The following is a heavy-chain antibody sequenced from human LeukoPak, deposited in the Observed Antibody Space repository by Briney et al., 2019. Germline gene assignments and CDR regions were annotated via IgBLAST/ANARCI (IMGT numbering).Heavy chain of an antibody. CDR2: INPSGGST. CDR1: GYTFTSYY. J-gene: IGHJ4*02. V-gene: IGHV1-46*01. CDR3: VRDLIKSPPGGTFDY. Sequence: ASVKVSCKASGYTFTSYYMHWVRQAPGQGLEWMGIINPSGGSTSYAQKFQGRVTMTRDMSTSTVYMELSSLRSEDTAVYYCVRDLIKSPPGGTFDYWGQGTLVTVSS. D-gene: IGHD3-16*01.